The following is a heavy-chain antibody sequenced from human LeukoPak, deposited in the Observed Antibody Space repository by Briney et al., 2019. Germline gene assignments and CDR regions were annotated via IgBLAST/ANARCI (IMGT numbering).Heavy chain of an antibody. CDR1: GGSFSGYY. J-gene: IGHJ3*02. Sequence: SETLSLTCAVYGGSFSGYYWSWIRQPPGKGLEWIGEINHSGSTNYNPSLKSRVTISVDTSKNQFSLKLSSVTAADTAVYYCARDGATVTYDAFDIWGQGTMVTVSS. D-gene: IGHD4-17*01. CDR3: ARDGATVTYDAFDI. CDR2: INHSGST. V-gene: IGHV4-34*01.